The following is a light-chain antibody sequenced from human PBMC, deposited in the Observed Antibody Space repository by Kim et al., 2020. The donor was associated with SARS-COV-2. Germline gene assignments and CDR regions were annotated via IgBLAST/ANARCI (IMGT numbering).Light chain of an antibody. J-gene: IGLJ2*01. CDR1: KLGEKY. CDR3: QAWDNSIVV. Sequence: SVSPGQTASITCCGDKLGEKYACWYQQKPGQSPVLVIYQDDKRPSGIPERFSGSNSGNTATLTVSGTQAVDEADYYCQAWDNSIVVFGGGTQLTVL. CDR2: QDD. V-gene: IGLV3-1*01.